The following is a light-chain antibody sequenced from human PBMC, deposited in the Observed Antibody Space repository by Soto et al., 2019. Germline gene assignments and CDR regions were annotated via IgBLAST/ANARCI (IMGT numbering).Light chain of an antibody. V-gene: IGKV3-15*01. Sequence: EIVMTQSPATLSASPGETATLSCRASQSVGSAVAWYQHKPGQAPRLVIVAASIRDTGVPGRFSGGGSGTEFTLTISSLQSEDFAVYYCQQYKNWPPLTFGGGTTVEIK. CDR1: QSVGSA. CDR3: QQYKNWPPLT. CDR2: AAS. J-gene: IGKJ4*01.